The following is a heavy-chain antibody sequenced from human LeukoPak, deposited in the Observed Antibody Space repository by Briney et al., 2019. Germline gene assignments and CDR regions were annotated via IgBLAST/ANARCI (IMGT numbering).Heavy chain of an antibody. Sequence: SETLSLTCTVSGGSISSGSYYWSWIRQPAGKGLEWIGRIYTSGSTNYNPSLKSRVTISVDTSKNQFSLKLSSVTAADTAVYYCARSIVGASRAYFQHWGQGTLVTVSS. V-gene: IGHV4-61*02. CDR1: GGSISSGSYY. J-gene: IGHJ1*01. CDR2: IYTSGST. CDR3: ARSIVGASRAYFQH. D-gene: IGHD1-26*01.